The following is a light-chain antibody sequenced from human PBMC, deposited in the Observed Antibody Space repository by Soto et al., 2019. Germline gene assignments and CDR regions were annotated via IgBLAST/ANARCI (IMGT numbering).Light chain of an antibody. J-gene: IGLJ2*01. V-gene: IGLV2-14*01. CDR3: SSYTSSTTPVI. Sequence: QSALTQPASVSGSPGQSITISCTGSGSDVGAYNYVSWYQQHPDGAPKLMIFEVRNRPSGVSNRFSGSKSGNTASLTISRLQAEDEADYYCSSYTSSTTPVIFGGGTKLTVL. CDR1: GSDVGAYNY. CDR2: EVR.